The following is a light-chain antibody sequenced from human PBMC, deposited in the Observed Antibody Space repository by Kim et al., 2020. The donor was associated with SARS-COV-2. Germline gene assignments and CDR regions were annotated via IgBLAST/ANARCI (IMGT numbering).Light chain of an antibody. CDR3: AAWDDSLNGVI. J-gene: IGLJ2*01. V-gene: IGLV1-44*01. Sequence: QAVVTQPPSASGTPGQRVTMSCSGSSSNIGSNTVNWYQQLPGTAPKLLIYSNNQRPSGVPDRFSGSKSGTSASLAISGLQSEDEADYYCAAWDDSLNGVIFGGGTQLTV. CDR1: SSNIGSNT. CDR2: SNN.